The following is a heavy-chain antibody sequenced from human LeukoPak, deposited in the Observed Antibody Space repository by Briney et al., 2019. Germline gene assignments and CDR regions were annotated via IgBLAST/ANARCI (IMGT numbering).Heavy chain of an antibody. CDR2: IIPIFGTA. CDR1: GGTFSSYA. J-gene: IGHJ6*04. Sequence: TVKVSCKASGGTFSSYAISWVRQAPGQGLEWMGGIIPIFGTANYAQKFQGRVTITADESTSTAYMELSSLRSEDTAVYYCAVGKDIVVVPAASMLVSYYGMDVWGKGTTVTVSS. V-gene: IGHV1-69*13. CDR3: AVGKDIVVVPAASMLVSYYGMDV. D-gene: IGHD2-2*01.